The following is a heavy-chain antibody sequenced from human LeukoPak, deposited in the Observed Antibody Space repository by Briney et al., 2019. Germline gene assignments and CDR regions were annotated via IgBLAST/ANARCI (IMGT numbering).Heavy chain of an antibody. V-gene: IGHV1-2*02. Sequence: ASVKVSCKASGYTFSDYYIHWVRQAPGQGLEWMGWINPNNGGTKYAQSFQGGVTMTRDTSISTAYMEVTRLRSDDTAVFYCARGHYYYSLHCRGQGTTVTVSS. J-gene: IGHJ6*02. CDR2: INPNNGGT. CDR3: ARGHYYYSLHC. CDR1: GYTFSDYY.